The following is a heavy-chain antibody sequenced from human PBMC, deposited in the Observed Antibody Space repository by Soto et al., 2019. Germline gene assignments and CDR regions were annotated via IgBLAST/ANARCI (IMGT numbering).Heavy chain of an antibody. J-gene: IGHJ4*02. V-gene: IGHV1-69*19. CDR2: ISPMFGAA. D-gene: IGHD3-10*01. CDR1: GGTFNTYA. CDR3: AREVQVHTPAFVY. Sequence: QVQLVQSGAEMKKPGSSVKVSCQSSGGTFNTYAMNWVRQAPGQGPEWMGDISPMFGAANYAPKFQGRVTITADQCTDPSYMQLSSLTSEDTALYFCAREVQVHTPAFVYWGQGTLVTVSS.